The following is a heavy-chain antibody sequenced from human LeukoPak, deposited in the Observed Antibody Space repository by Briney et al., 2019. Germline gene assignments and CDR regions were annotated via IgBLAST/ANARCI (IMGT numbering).Heavy chain of an antibody. J-gene: IGHJ3*02. CDR2: IWNDGSNT. Sequence: GGSLRLSCAASGFTFSSYGMHWVRQAPGKGLEWVAVIWNDGSNTYYEDSVKGRFTISRDDSKNTLYLQLSSLRAEDTAVYYCARARGGYYSYDAFDIWGQGTMVTVSS. V-gene: IGHV3-33*01. D-gene: IGHD3-22*01. CDR3: ARARGGYYSYDAFDI. CDR1: GFTFSSYG.